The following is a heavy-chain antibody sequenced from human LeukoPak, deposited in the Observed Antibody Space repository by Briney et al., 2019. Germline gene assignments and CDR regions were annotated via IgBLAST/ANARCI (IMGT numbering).Heavy chain of an antibody. CDR1: GFTFSSYW. CDR2: ISSDGTST. V-gene: IGHV3-74*03. CDR3: ARVTAGY. J-gene: IGHJ4*02. Sequence: PGGSLRLSCAASGFTFSSYWMHWVRQVPGKGLVWVSRISSDGTSTTYADSVMGRFTISRDNAKNTLFLQMNSLRPEDTAVYYCARVTAGYWGQGALVTVSS. D-gene: IGHD5-18*01.